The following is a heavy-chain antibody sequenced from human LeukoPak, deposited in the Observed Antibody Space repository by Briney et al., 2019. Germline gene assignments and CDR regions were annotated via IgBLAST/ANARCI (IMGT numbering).Heavy chain of an antibody. CDR1: GFTFSSYA. D-gene: IGHD6-13*01. Sequence: GGSLRLSCAASGFTFSSYAMHWVRQAPGKGLEWVAVISYDGSNKYYADSVKGRFTISRDNSKNTLYLQMNSLRAEDTAVYYCARFRSSWSAGYFDYWGQGTLVTVSS. V-gene: IGHV3-30-3*01. J-gene: IGHJ4*02. CDR2: ISYDGSNK. CDR3: ARFRSSWSAGYFDY.